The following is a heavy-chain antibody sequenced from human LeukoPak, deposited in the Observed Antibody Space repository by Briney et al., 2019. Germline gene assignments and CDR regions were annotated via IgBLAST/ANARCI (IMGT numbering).Heavy chain of an antibody. D-gene: IGHD5-24*01. V-gene: IGHV3-30-3*01. Sequence: GGSLRLSCAASGFTFSSYAMHWVRQAPGKGLEWVAVTSYDGSNKYYADSVKGRFTISRDNSKNTLYLQMNSLRAEDTAVYYCAREVGEMATMLDNWGQGTLVTVSS. J-gene: IGHJ4*02. CDR2: TSYDGSNK. CDR1: GFTFSSYA. CDR3: AREVGEMATMLDN.